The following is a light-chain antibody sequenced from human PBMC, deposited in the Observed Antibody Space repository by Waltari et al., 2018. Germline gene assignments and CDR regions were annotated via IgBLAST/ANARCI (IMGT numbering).Light chain of an antibody. CDR3: SLYMGSGIWV. J-gene: IGLJ3*02. CDR2: KGS. CDR1: LGSVSTTSY. V-gene: IGLV8-61*01. Sequence: QTVVTQEPSLSVSPGGTVTLTCALTLGSVSTTSYATWYQQTPGQPPRTLVYKGSSRSSGVPDRFSGSVLGNTAALTITGAQADDESNYYCSLYMGSGIWVFGGGTKLTVL.